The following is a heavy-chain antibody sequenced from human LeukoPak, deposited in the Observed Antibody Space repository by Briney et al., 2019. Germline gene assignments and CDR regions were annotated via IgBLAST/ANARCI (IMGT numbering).Heavy chain of an antibody. V-gene: IGHV3-7*01. J-gene: IGHJ6*03. CDR2: IKQDGSEK. CDR3: ARDGRDSSGYKTYYYYYYMDV. D-gene: IGHD3-22*01. CDR1: GFTFSNYA. Sequence: GGSLRLSCAASGFTFSNYAMSWVRQAPGRGLEWVANIKQDGSEKYYVDSVKGRFTISRDNAKNSLYLQMNSLRAEDTAVYYCARDGRDSSGYKTYYYYYYMDVWGKGTTVTISS.